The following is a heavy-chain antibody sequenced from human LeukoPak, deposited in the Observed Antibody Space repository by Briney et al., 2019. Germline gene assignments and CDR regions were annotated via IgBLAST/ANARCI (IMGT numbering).Heavy chain of an antibody. V-gene: IGHV4-34*01. Sequence: PSETLSLTCAVYGGSFSGYYWSWIRQPPGKGPEWIGEINHSGSTNYNPSLKSRVTISVDTSKNQFSLKLSSVTAADTAVYYCAREDGGFDYWGQGTLVTVSS. D-gene: IGHD3-16*01. CDR1: GGSFSGYY. CDR2: INHSGST. CDR3: AREDGGFDY. J-gene: IGHJ4*02.